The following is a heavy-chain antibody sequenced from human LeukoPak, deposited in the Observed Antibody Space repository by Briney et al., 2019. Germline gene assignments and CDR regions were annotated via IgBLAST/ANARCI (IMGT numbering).Heavy chain of an antibody. CDR2: IIPILGIA. CDR3: AGSITIFGGSGPGWYDP. Sequence: SVKVSCKASGGTFSSYAISWVRQAPGQGLEWMGRIIPILGIANYAQKFQGRVTITADKSTSTAYMELSSLRSEDTAVYYCAGSITIFGGSGPGWYDPWGQGTLVTVSS. CDR1: GGTFSSYA. V-gene: IGHV1-69*04. J-gene: IGHJ5*02. D-gene: IGHD3-3*01.